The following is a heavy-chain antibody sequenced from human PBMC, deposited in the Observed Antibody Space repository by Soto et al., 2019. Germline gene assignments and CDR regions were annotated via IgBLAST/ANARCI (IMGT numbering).Heavy chain of an antibody. CDR2: IIPILGIA. CDR3: ARLLYYDSSGYPVDY. V-gene: IGHV1-69*02. D-gene: IGHD3-22*01. J-gene: IGHJ4*02. CDR1: GGTFSSY. Sequence: QVQLVQSGAEVKKPGSSVKVSCKASGGTFSSYISWVRQAPGQGLEWMGRIIPILGIANYAQKFQGRVTITADKSTSTAYMELSSLRSEDTAVYDCARLLYYDSSGYPVDYWGQGTLVTVSS.